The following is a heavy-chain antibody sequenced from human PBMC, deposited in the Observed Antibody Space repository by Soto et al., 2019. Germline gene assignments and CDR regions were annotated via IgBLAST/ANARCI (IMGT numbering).Heavy chain of an antibody. V-gene: IGHV3-21*06. D-gene: IGHD2-2*01. CDR2: IGSSSNYI. CDR1: GFTFTTYS. CDR3: ATLTYCSSASCPNYYYVMDV. J-gene: IGHJ6*02. Sequence: PGGSLRLSCAASGFTFTTYSLTWVRQAPGKGLEWVASIGSSSNYIYYADSVKGRFTISGDNAKNSLFLQMNSLRAEDTAVYYCATLTYCSSASCPNYYYVMDVWGQGTTVTVSS.